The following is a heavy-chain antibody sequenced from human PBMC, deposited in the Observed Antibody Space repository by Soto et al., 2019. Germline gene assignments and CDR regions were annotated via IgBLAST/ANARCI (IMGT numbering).Heavy chain of an antibody. J-gene: IGHJ6*02. Sequence: PGGSLRLSCAASGFTFSKFWMHWVRHAPGKGLVWVSRIKNDGTASYADSVEGRFTISRENAKNTLYLQMNSLGAEDTAVYYCASNYAYAEGYYFYGIDVWGQGTTVTVSS. CDR3: ASNYAYAEGYYFYGIDV. D-gene: IGHD3-16*01. CDR2: IKNDGTA. CDR1: GFTFSKFW. V-gene: IGHV3-74*01.